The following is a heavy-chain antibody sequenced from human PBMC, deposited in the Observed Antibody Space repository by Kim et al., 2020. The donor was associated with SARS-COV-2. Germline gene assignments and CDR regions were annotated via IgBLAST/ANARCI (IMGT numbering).Heavy chain of an antibody. CDR1: GGSFSGYY. V-gene: IGHV4-34*01. CDR2: INHSGST. Sequence: SETLSLTCAVYGGSFSGYYWSWIRQPPGKGLEWIGEINHSGSTNYNPSLKSRVTISVDTSKNQFSLKLSSVTAADTAVYYCAREGDQRINDYWGQGTLVTVSS. J-gene: IGHJ4*02. CDR3: AREGDQRINDY. D-gene: IGHD2-21*02.